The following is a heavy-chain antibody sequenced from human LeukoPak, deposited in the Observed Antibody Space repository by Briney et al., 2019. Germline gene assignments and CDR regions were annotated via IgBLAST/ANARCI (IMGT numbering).Heavy chain of an antibody. D-gene: IGHD3-16*02. CDR3: ARHIGGGIEDMDV. J-gene: IGHJ6*03. Sequence: SETLSLTCTVSGGSICTYYWSWIRQSPGKGLEWIGYIYVTGTRYNPYLQCRVTISVDRSRNQFFLKMSSVTAADTAVYYCARHIGGGIEDMDVWGKGTKVIVSS. V-gene: IGHV4-59*08. CDR1: GGSICTYY. CDR2: IYVTGT.